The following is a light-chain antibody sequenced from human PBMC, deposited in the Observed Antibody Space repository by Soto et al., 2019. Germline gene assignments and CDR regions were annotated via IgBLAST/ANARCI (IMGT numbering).Light chain of an antibody. V-gene: IGKV3-11*01. CDR2: DAS. CDR3: QQRSNWPPGLLT. J-gene: IGKJ4*01. Sequence: EIVLTQSPATLSLSPGERATLSCRASPSVSSYLAWYQQKPGQAPRLLIYDASNRATGIPARFSGSGSGTDFTLTISSLEPEDFAVYYCQQRSNWPPGLLTFGGGTKVDIK. CDR1: PSVSSY.